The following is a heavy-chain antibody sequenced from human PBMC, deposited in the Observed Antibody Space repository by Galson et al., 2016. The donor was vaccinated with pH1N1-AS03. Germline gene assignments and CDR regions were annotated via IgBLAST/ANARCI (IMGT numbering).Heavy chain of an antibody. Sequence: SLRLSCAVSGIKFSNYAMYWVRQAPGKGLEYVSAISGNGVSTYYANSVKGRFTISRDNSKNTLYLQMGSLRAEDMAVYYCARGPVSYSNYWFPPPDYWGQGTLVTVSS. V-gene: IGHV3-64*01. J-gene: IGHJ4*02. CDR1: GIKFSNYA. CDR3: ARGPVSYSNYWFPPPDY. D-gene: IGHD6-13*01. CDR2: ISGNGVST.